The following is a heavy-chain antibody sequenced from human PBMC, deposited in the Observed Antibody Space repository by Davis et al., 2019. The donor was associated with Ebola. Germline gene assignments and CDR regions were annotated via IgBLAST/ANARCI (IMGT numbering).Heavy chain of an antibody. V-gene: IGHV3-11*04. D-gene: IGHD4-23*01. CDR1: GFTFSDYY. Sequence: GEPLKISCAASGFTFSDYYMSWIRQAPGKGPEWVSSISGSGGTIYYADSVKGRFTISRDNAKNSLYLQMNSLRAEDTAVYYCAKDRFNGGLPFDYWGQGTLVTVSS. CDR2: ISGSGGTI. J-gene: IGHJ4*02. CDR3: AKDRFNGGLPFDY.